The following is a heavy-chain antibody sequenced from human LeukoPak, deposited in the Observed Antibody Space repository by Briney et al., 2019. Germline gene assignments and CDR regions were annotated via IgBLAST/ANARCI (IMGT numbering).Heavy chain of an antibody. V-gene: IGHV3-9*01. CDR2: ISWNSGSI. Sequence: HPGGSLRFSCAASGFTFDDYTMHWVRQAPGKGLGWVSGISWNSGSIGYADSVKGRFIISRDNAKNSLYLQMNRLRAEDTALYYCAKEGYYYGMDVWGKGTTVTVSS. CDR1: GFTFDDYT. J-gene: IGHJ6*04. CDR3: AKEGYYYGMDV.